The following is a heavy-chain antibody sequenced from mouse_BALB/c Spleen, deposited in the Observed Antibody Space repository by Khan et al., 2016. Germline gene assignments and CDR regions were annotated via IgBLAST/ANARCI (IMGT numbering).Heavy chain of an antibody. CDR2: IRLKSNNYAT. CDR1: GFTFSNYW. V-gene: IGHV6-6*02. Sequence: EVKLEESGGGLVQPGGSMKLSCVASGFTFSNYWMNWVRQSPEKGLEWVAEIRLKSNNYATHYAESVKGRFTISRDDSKSSVYLQMNNLRAEDTGIYDCTRDGYFDVWGAGTTVTVSS. CDR3: TRDGYFDV. J-gene: IGHJ1*01.